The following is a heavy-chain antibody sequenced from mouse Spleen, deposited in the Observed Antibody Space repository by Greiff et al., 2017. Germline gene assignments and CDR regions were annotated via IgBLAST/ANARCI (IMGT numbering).Heavy chain of an antibody. J-gene: IGHJ1*03. CDR1: GYTFTDYN. CDR2: INPNNGGT. CDR3: AREVLLRAWYCDV. Sequence: EVQLQQSGPELVKPGASVKMSCTASGYTFTDYNMHWVKQSPGKSLEWIGYINPNNGGTSYNQKFKGKATLTVNKSSSTAYMELRSLTSEDSAVYYCAREVLLRAWYCDVWGTGTTVTVSS. V-gene: IGHV1-22*01. D-gene: IGHD1-1*01.